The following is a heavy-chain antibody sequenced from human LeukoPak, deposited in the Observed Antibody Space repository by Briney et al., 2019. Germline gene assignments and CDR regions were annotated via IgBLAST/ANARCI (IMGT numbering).Heavy chain of an antibody. D-gene: IGHD3-3*01. CDR2: MRRKASHAIT. J-gene: IGHJ4*01. CDR1: GFTFGDYA. V-gene: IGHV3-49*04. Sequence: GGSRRLSSTASGFTFGDYAMSWVRQPPGEGREWVGFMRRKASHAITEYAASVKARFTISIDDSTSTAYLQMNSMKTEDTAVYFCTRDLYYDFWSGFDYWGHGTLVTVSS. CDR3: TRDLYYDFWSGFDY.